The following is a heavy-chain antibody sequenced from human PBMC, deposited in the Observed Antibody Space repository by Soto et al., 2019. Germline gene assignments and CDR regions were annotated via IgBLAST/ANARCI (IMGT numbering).Heavy chain of an antibody. Sequence: GGSLRLSCAASGFTFSSYWMSWVRQAPGKGLEWVANIKQDGSEKYYVDFVKGRFTIPRDNAKNSLYLQMNRLRAEDTVVYYCARYELSQYYDFWSGYSPNYYYYMDVLGKVTTVTVSS. CDR1: GFTFSSYW. V-gene: IGHV3-7*01. J-gene: IGHJ6*03. D-gene: IGHD3-3*01. CDR2: IKQDGSEK. CDR3: ARYELSQYYDFWSGYSPNYYYYMDV.